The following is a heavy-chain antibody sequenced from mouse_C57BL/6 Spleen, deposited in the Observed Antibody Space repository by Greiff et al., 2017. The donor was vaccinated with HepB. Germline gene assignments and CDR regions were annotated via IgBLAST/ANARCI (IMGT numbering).Heavy chain of an antibody. Sequence: EVQLQQSGPELVKPGASVKMSCKASGYTFTDYNMHWVKQSHGKSLEWIGYINPNNGGTSYNQKFKGKATLTVNKTSSTAYMELISLTSEDSAVYYCAIPDYYARNGMDYWGQGTSVTVAS. CDR1: GYTFTDYN. CDR3: AIPDYYARNGMDY. CDR2: INPNNGGT. J-gene: IGHJ4*01. V-gene: IGHV1-22*01. D-gene: IGHD1-1*01.